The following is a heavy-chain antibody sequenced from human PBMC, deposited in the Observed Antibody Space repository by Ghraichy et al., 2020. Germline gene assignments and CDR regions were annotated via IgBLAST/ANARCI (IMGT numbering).Heavy chain of an antibody. Sequence: GGSLRLSCAASGFTFSSYTMTWVRQAPGKGLEWVSTISGSGDSTYYADSVKGRFTISRDNSKDTLYLQINSLRAEDTAVYYCAKDRPYYAVDPWGQGTLVTVSS. D-gene: IGHD1-26*01. CDR1: GFTFSSYT. V-gene: IGHV3-23*01. CDR2: ISGSGDST. J-gene: IGHJ5*02. CDR3: AKDRPYYAVDP.